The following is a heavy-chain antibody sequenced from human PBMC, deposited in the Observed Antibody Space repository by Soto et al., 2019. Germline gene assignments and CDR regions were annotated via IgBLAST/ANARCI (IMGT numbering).Heavy chain of an antibody. V-gene: IGHV3-7*01. CDR1: GFTFSTYW. J-gene: IGHJ4*02. D-gene: IGHD2-2*01. CDR2: INQDGSEK. CDR3: ARDRAYSTSCFDY. Sequence: PGGSLRLSCAASGFTFSTYWMDWVRQTPGKGLEWVANINQDGSEKNYVDSVKGRFTISRDNAKNSLYLQMNSLRAEDTAVYYCARDRAYSTSCFDYWGQGTLVTVSS.